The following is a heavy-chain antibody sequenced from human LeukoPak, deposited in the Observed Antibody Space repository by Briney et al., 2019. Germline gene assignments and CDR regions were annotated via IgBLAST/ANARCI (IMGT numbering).Heavy chain of an antibody. V-gene: IGHV4-39*07. CDR3: ARAGGYGLIDY. CDR2: INHSGST. Sequence: SETLSLTCAVSGGSISSNSYYWGWIRQPPGKGLEWIGEINHSGSTNYNPSLKSRVTISLDTSKNQFSLKVGSMTAADTAVYYCARAGGYGLIDYWGQGTMVTVSS. CDR1: GGSISSNSYY. D-gene: IGHD5-18*01. J-gene: IGHJ4*02.